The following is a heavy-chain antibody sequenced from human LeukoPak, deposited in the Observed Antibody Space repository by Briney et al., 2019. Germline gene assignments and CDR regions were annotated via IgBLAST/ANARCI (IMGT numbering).Heavy chain of an antibody. CDR3: ARDSRGSSWFFDY. CDR1: GFTFSSYA. J-gene: IGHJ4*02. CDR2: ISGSGGTT. Sequence: GGSLRLSCAASGFTFSSYAMSWVRQAPGKGLEWVSGISGSGGTTYYADSVKGRFTISRDTSKNTLYLQMNSLRVEDTAVYYCARDSRGSSWFFDYWGQGALVTVSS. V-gene: IGHV3-23*01. D-gene: IGHD6-13*01.